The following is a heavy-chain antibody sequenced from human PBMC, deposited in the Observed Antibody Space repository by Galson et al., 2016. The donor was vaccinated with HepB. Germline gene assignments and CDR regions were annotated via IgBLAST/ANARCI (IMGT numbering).Heavy chain of an antibody. CDR2: IHPGDSNT. Sequence: QSGAEVKKPGESLKISCKGSGYSFASYWIAWVRQMPGEGLEWMGIIHPGDSNTRYSPSFLGQATFSADKSSSTAYLQWSSVKASDTAMYYCARLGDPNYNPQMPKIESHYCDYWGQGTLVTVSS. CDR1: GYSFASYW. V-gene: IGHV5-51*03. D-gene: IGHD5-24*01. J-gene: IGHJ4*02. CDR3: ARLGDPNYNPQMPKIESHYCDY.